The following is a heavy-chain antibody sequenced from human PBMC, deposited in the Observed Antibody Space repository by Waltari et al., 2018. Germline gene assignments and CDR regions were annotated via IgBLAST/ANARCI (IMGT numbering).Heavy chain of an antibody. CDR3: ARGYTYRTPDALHI. CDR1: GFTFSSYW. Sequence: EVQLVESGGGLVQPGGSLRLSCEASGFTFSSYWMHWVRQAPGKGLVGVSRINSDGSSRNYADSVKGRFTISRDNAKKTVYLQMLSLRVEDTAVYYCARGYTYRTPDALHIWGQGTVVTVSS. J-gene: IGHJ3*02. V-gene: IGHV3-74*01. D-gene: IGHD5-18*01. CDR2: INSDGSSR.